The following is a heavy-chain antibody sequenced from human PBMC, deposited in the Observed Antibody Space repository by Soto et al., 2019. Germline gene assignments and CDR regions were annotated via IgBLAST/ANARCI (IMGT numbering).Heavy chain of an antibody. CDR2: LWYDGSGE. J-gene: IGHJ4*01. D-gene: IGHD3-3*01. V-gene: IGHV3-33*08. CDR3: ARDSVRFLEHFSKDYFDY. CDR1: GFTFSDYG. Sequence: QVHLVESGGGVVQPGGSLRLSCAGSGFTFSDYGMHWVRQAPGKGLEWVAVLWYDGSGEYYTDSVRGRFTISRVNSKNTLYLQMNNLRDEDTGVYYCARDSVRFLEHFSKDYFDYWGQEPGSPSPQ.